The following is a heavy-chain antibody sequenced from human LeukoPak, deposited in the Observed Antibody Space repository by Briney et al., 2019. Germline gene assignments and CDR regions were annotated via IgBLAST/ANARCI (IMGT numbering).Heavy chain of an antibody. D-gene: IGHD1-1*01. CDR2: IYPGDSDT. CDR1: AYSSTSYW. Sequence: GEAMQISCTGSAYSSTSYWIGWVRQMPGKRLECMGIIYPGDSDTRYSPSFQGQVTISAARSISTTYLQWSSRTASDTAMYYCARHETGSYFDYWGQGTLVTVSS. J-gene: IGHJ4*02. V-gene: IGHV5-51*01. CDR3: ARHETGSYFDY.